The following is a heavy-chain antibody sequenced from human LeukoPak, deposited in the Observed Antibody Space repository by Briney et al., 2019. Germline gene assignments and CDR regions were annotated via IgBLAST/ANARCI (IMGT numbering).Heavy chain of an antibody. CDR3: ASRRSTYSNYPFDY. CDR2: IYYSGST. D-gene: IGHD4-11*01. V-gene: IGHV4-39*07. CDR1: GGSISSSSYY. J-gene: IGHJ4*02. Sequence: SETLSLTCTVSGGSISSSSYYWGWIRQPPGKGLEWIGSIYYSGSTYYNPSLKSRVTISVDTSKNQFSLKLSSVTAADTAVYYCASRRSTYSNYPFDYWGQGTLVTVSS.